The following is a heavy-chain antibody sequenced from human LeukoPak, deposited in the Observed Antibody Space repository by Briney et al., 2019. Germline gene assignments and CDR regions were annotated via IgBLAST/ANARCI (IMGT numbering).Heavy chain of an antibody. CDR1: GGSISSYY. D-gene: IGHD5-18*01. CDR2: IYYSGST. Sequence: SETLSLTCTVSGGSISSYYWSWIRQPPGKGLEWIGYIYYSGSTNYNPSLKSRVTISVDTSKNQFSLKLSSVTAADTAVYYCAREDVDTAMVVQFDPWGQGTLVTVSS. CDR3: AREDVDTAMVVQFDP. J-gene: IGHJ5*02. V-gene: IGHV4-59*12.